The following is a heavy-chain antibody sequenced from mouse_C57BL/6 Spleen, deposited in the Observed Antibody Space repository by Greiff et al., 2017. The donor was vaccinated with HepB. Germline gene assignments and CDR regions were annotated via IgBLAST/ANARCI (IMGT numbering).Heavy chain of an antibody. CDR2: IYPSDSET. V-gene: IGHV1-61*01. D-gene: IGHD4-1*01. CDR1: GYTFTSYW. J-gene: IGHJ4*01. CDR3: ARRNWEYAMDY. Sequence: VQLQQSGAELVRPGSSVKLSCKASGYTFTSYWMDWVKQRPGQGLEWIGNIYPSDSETHYNQKFKDKATLTVDKSSSTAYMQLSSLTSEDSAVYYCARRNWEYAMDYWGQGTSVTVSS.